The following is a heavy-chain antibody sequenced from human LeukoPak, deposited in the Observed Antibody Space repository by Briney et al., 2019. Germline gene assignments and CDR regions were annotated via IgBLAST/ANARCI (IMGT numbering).Heavy chain of an antibody. CDR2: IYYTGTT. J-gene: IGHJ4*02. CDR1: GSYISSSSYP. D-gene: IGHD2-2*03. CDR3: ARLDPRGPDDY. Sequence: SETLSLTCTVSGSYISSSSYPWGWIRQPPGKGLEWIGNIYYTGTTYSNPSLKSRVTISVDTSKNQFSLKLTSVTAADTAVYYCARLDPRGPDDYWGQGTLVTVSS. V-gene: IGHV4-39*01.